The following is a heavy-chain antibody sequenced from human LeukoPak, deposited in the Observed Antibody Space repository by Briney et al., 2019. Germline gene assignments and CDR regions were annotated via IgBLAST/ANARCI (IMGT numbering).Heavy chain of an antibody. CDR3: ARWGVLLWFGDRQDAFDI. D-gene: IGHD3-10*01. CDR1: GGSISSYY. Sequence: SETLSLTCTVSGGSISSYYWCWIRQPPGKGLEWIGYIYYSGSTNYNPSLKSRVTISVDTSKNQFSLKLSSVTAADTAVYYCARWGVLLWFGDRQDAFDIWGQGTMVTVSS. CDR2: IYYSGST. J-gene: IGHJ3*02. V-gene: IGHV4-59*01.